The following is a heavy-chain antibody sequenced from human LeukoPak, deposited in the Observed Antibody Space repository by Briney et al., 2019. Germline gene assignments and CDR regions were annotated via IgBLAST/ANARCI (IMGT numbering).Heavy chain of an antibody. CDR2: IYYSDSGQM. Sequence: SETLSLTCTVSGGSISGSRSYWGWIRQSPGRGLEWIGSIYYSDSGQMFYNPSLNCRVTMSADTSKNQFSLRVTSVTAADTAMYYCARRPPALGAFDIWGQGAMVSVSS. J-gene: IGHJ3*02. CDR3: ARRPPALGAFDI. CDR1: GGSISGSRSY. V-gene: IGHV4-39*01.